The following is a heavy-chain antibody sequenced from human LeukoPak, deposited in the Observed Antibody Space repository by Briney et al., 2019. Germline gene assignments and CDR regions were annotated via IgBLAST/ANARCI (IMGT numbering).Heavy chain of an antibody. D-gene: IGHD3-3*01. CDR1: DASITNYY. Sequence: SETLSLTCTVSDASITNYYWTWIRQPPGKGLEWLGYIYNNANTKYNPSLKSRVTISVDMSKNQFSLKLSSVTAADTAVYYCARGQISYYFDYWGQGTLVTVSS. J-gene: IGHJ4*02. CDR2: IYNNANT. V-gene: IGHV4-59*01. CDR3: ARGQISYYFDY.